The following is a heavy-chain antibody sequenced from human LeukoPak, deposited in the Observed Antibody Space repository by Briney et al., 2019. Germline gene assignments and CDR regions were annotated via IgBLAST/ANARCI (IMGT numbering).Heavy chain of an antibody. J-gene: IGHJ4*02. D-gene: IGHD1-26*01. CDR2: IYPSDSDT. V-gene: IGHV5-51*01. CDR1: GYNFSKYW. Sequence: GESLKISCKGSGYNFSKYWIGWVRQMPGKGLEWMGVIYPSDSDTRYSPSFQGQVTMSADRSNSTAYLQWSSLKASDSAIYYCARLLGIVGATTYYFDYWGQGTLVTVSS. CDR3: ARLLGIVGATTYYFDY.